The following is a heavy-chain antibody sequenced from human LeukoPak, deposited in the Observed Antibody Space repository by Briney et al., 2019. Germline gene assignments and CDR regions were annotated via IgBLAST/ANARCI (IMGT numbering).Heavy chain of an antibody. CDR3: ARGTPAGT. D-gene: IGHD2-2*01. CDR2: ISGSGRRT. CDR1: GFTFSNYA. V-gene: IGHV3-23*01. J-gene: IGHJ5*02. Sequence: PGGSLRLSCAASGFTFSNYAMTWVRQAPGKGLECVSVISGSGRRTDYADSVEGRFAISRDNSKNTLYLQMNSLRAEDTAVYYCARGTPAGTWGQGTLVTVSS.